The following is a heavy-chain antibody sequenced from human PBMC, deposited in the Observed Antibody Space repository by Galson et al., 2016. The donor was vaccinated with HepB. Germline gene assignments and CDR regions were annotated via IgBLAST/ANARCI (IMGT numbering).Heavy chain of an antibody. Sequence: ETLSLTCAVYGGPFSGSFSIYRWSWFRQPPGKGLAWIGEINHSGPTNYKPSLKSRFTMTVDTSNNHVPLKLTSMTAPDTAVYYCARGHSYVWEFDYRGHGTLVTVSS. CDR3: ARGHSYVWEFDY. D-gene: IGHD3-16*01. CDR1: GGPFSGSF. V-gene: IGHV4-34*08. CDR2: INHSGPT. J-gene: IGHJ4*01.